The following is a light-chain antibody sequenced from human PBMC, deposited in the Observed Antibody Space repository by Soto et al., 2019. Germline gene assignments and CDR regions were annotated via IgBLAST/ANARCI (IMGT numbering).Light chain of an antibody. CDR2: DVS. J-gene: IGLJ2*01. Sequence: QSALTQPASVYGSAGQSITISCTGTSSDVGGYNYVSWYQQHPGKAPKLMIYDVSNRPSGVSNRFSGSKSGNTASLTISGLQAEDEADYYCSSYTSSSTPVFGGGTKVTVL. V-gene: IGLV2-14*01. CDR1: SSDVGGYNY. CDR3: SSYTSSSTPV.